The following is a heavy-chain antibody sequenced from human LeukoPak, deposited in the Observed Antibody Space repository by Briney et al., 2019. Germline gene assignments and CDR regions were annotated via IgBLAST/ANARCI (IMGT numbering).Heavy chain of an antibody. CDR2: ISGSGGST. CDR3: AKDLGYSGYDLGGYGMDV. V-gene: IGHV3-23*01. Sequence: GGSLRLSCAASGFTFSSSWIHWVRQAPGKGLEWVSAISGSGGSTYYADSVKGRFTISRDNSKNTLYLQMNSLRAEDTAVYYCAKDLGYSGYDLGGYGMDVWGQGTTVTVSS. CDR1: GFTFSSSW. D-gene: IGHD5-12*01. J-gene: IGHJ6*02.